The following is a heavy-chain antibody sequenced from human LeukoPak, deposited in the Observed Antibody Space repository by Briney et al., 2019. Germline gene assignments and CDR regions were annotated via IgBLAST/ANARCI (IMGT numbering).Heavy chain of an antibody. CDR2: MNPNSGNT. CDR3: ARWHTVDGMDV. D-gene: IGHD4-17*01. V-gene: IGHV1-8*01. J-gene: IGHJ6*04. Sequence: ASVKVSCKASGYTFTSYDINWVRQATGQGLEWMGWMNPNSGNTGYAQKFQGRVTITADESTSTAYMELSSLRSEDTAVYYCARWHTVDGMDVWGKGTTVTVSS. CDR1: GYTFTSYD.